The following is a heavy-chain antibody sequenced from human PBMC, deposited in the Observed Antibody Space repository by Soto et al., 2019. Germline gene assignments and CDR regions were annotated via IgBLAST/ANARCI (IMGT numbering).Heavy chain of an antibody. CDR1: GGSISSGDYY. CDR3: ARAPGDFWSGYYGGFDY. J-gene: IGHJ4*02. CDR2: IYYSGST. Sequence: PSETLSLTCTVSGGSISSGDYYWSWIRQPPGKGLEWIGYIYYSGSTYYNPSLKSRVTISVDTSKNQFSLKLSSVTAADTAVYYCARAPGDFWSGYYGGFDYWGQGTLVTVSS. V-gene: IGHV4-30-4*01. D-gene: IGHD3-3*01.